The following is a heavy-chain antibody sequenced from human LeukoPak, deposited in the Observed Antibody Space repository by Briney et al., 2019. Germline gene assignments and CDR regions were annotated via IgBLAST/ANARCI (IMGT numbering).Heavy chain of an antibody. D-gene: IGHD3-22*01. Sequence: KSSETLSLTCTVSGGSISSYYWSWIRQPPGKGLEWIGYIYYSGSTNYNPSLKSRVTISVDTSKNQFSLKLSSVTAADTAVYYCARQADDSSGPHIGNWGQGTLVTVSS. CDR2: IYYSGST. CDR1: GGSISSYY. CDR3: ARQADDSSGPHIGN. J-gene: IGHJ4*02. V-gene: IGHV4-59*08.